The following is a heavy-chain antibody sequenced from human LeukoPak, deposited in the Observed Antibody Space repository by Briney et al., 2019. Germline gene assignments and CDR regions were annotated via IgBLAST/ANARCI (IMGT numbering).Heavy chain of an antibody. D-gene: IGHD1-26*01. CDR3: ARAAKWELLDY. CDR2: IYSGGST. V-gene: IGHV3-53*01. CDR1: GFTFSSYA. J-gene: IGHJ4*02. Sequence: GGSLRLSCAASGFTFSSYAMSWVRQAPGKGLEWVSVIYSGGSTYYADSVKGRFTISRDNSKNTLYLQMNSLRAEDTAVYYCARAAKWELLDYWGQGTLVTVSS.